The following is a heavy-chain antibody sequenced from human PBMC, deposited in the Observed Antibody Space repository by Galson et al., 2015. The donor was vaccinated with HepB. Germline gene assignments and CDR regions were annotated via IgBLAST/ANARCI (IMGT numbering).Heavy chain of an antibody. V-gene: IGHV3-30-3*01. D-gene: IGHD4-23*01. CDR3: ASTMTTVVENAFDI. J-gene: IGHJ3*02. CDR1: GFTFSSYA. Sequence: SLRLSCAASGFTFSSYAMHWVRQAPGKGLEWVAVISYDGSNRYYADSVKGRFTISRDNSKNMLYLQMNSLRAEDTAVYYCASTMTTVVENAFDIWGQGTMVTVSS. CDR2: ISYDGSNR.